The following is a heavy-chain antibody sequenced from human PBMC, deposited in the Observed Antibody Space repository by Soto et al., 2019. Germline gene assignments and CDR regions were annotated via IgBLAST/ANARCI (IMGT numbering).Heavy chain of an antibody. J-gene: IGHJ4*02. CDR3: ARRYYYDSSGYVFDY. CDR2: ISSSSSYI. Sequence: GSLRLSCAASGFTFSSYSMNWVRQAPGKGLEWVSSISSSSSYIYYADSVKGRFTISRDNAENSLYLQMNSLRAEDTAVYYCARRYYYDSSGYVFDYWGQGTLVTVSS. V-gene: IGHV3-21*01. CDR1: GFTFSSYS. D-gene: IGHD3-22*01.